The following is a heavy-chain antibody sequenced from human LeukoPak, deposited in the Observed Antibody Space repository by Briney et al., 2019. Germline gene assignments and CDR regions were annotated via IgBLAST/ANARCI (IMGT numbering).Heavy chain of an antibody. CDR1: GFIVREKY. CDR2: IYSSGST. D-gene: IGHD6-19*01. Sequence: PGGSLRLSCAASGFIVREKYMGWVRQAPGKGLEWVSVIYSSGSTYYADSVKGRFTISRDDSKNTLYLQMNSLRVEDTAVYYCARERNLDIAVAGTIFDYWGPGTLVTVSS. V-gene: IGHV3-66*01. CDR3: ARERNLDIAVAGTIFDY. J-gene: IGHJ4*02.